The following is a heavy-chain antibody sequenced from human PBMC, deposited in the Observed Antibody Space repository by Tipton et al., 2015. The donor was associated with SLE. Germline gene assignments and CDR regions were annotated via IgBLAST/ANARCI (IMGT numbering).Heavy chain of an antibody. V-gene: IGHV4-59*01. D-gene: IGHD1-1*01. CDR1: GGSISSYY. CDR3: ARDQGTAGAFDI. Sequence: LRLSCTVSGGSISSYYWSWIRQPPGKGLEWIGYIYYSGSTNHNPSLKSRVTISVDTSKNQFSLKLSSVTAADTAVYYCARDQGTAGAFDIWGQGTMVTVSS. J-gene: IGHJ3*02. CDR2: IYYSGST.